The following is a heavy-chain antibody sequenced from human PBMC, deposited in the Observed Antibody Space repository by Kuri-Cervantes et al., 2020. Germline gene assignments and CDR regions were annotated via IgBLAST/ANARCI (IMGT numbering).Heavy chain of an antibody. V-gene: IGHV4-39*07. CDR3: ARGGKTYYYGSGSYSYFDY. Sequence: SETLSLTCTVSGDSTSSIPYYWAWIRQPPGRGLEWIGSIYYTGSTFDNPSLKSRVTISVDKSKNQFSLKLSSVTAADTAVYYCARGGKTYYYGSGSYSYFDYWGQGTPVTVSS. CDR2: IYYTGST. D-gene: IGHD3-10*01. CDR1: GDSTSSIPYY. J-gene: IGHJ4*02.